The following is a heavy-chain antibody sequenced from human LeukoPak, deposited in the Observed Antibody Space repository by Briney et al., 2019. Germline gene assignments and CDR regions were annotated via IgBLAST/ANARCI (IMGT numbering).Heavy chain of an antibody. V-gene: IGHV1-69*13. CDR3: AKEGDTALVTGYFDL. CDR1: GGTFGSYV. CDR2: IIPIFGTA. Sequence: SVKVSCKASGGTFGSYVTSWVRQAPGQGLEWMGGIIPIFGTAHYAQKFQGRLTITADESTSTVYMEMSSLRSEDTAMYYCAKEGDTALVTGYFDLWGRGTLVTVSS. D-gene: IGHD5-18*01. J-gene: IGHJ2*01.